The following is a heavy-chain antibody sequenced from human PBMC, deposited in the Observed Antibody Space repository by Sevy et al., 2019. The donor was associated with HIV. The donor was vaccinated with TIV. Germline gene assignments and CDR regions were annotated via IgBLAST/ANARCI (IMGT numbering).Heavy chain of an antibody. CDR3: AREDAGYYNWFDT. J-gene: IGHJ5*02. D-gene: IGHD3-9*01. CDR1: GFPFNTYW. Sequence: GGSLRLSCAASGFPFNTYWMHWVRQAPGKGLLWVSRINSDGTSANYADSVKGRFTISRDNSKNTLYLQMNSLRVEDTAVYFCAREDAGYYNWFDTWGQGTLVTVSS. V-gene: IGHV3-74*01. CDR2: INSDGTSA.